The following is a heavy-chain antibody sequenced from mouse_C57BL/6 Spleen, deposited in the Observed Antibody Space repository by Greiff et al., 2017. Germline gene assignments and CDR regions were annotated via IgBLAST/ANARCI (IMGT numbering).Heavy chain of an antibody. V-gene: IGHV5-9*01. CDR1: GFTFSSYT. CDR2: ISGGGGNT. D-gene: IGHD2-3*01. J-gene: IGHJ3*01. Sequence: EVKLMESGGGLVKPGGSLKLSCAASGFTFSSYTMSWVRQTPETRLEWVATISGGGGNTYYPDSVKGRFTISRDNAKNTLYLQMSSLRSEDTALYYCARHGDDGYGFAYWGQGTLVTVSA. CDR3: ARHGDDGYGFAY.